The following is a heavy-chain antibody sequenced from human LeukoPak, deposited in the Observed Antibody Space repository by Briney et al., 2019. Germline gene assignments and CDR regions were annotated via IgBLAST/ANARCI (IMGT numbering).Heavy chain of an antibody. CDR1: GFTLRNYD. Sequence: PGGSLRLSCAASGFTLRNYDMHWVRQPTGKGLEWVSAMGTGDDTYYSGSVKGRFTTVRENAKNTVYLQMNSLRAGGTAMYYCARRSAAAGIDAFDIWGQGTMVIVSS. D-gene: IGHD6-13*01. J-gene: IGHJ3*02. CDR2: MGTGDDT. V-gene: IGHV3-13*01. CDR3: ARRSAAAGIDAFDI.